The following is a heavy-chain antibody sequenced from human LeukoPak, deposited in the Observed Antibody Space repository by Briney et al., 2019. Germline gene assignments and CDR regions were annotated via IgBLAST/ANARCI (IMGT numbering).Heavy chain of an antibody. CDR1: GFTFSNYW. V-gene: IGHV3-7*01. CDR2: INQDGSEK. D-gene: IGHD3-10*01. CDR3: ARITSGLGY. Sequence: GGSLRLSCAGSGFTFSNYWMSWVRQAPGKGLEWVANINQDGSEKYYVDSVKGRFTLSRDNAKNSLYLQMNSLRVEDTAVYYCARITSGLGYWGQGTLVTVSS. J-gene: IGHJ4*02.